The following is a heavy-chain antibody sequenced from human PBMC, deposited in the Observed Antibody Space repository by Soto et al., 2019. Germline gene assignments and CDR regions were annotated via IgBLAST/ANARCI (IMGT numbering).Heavy chain of an antibody. Sequence: PGGSLRLSCAASGFTFSSYVMHWVRQAPGKGLVWVSRINTDGSTTTYADSVKGRFTISRDNAKNTVYLQMNSLRAEDTAVYYCTRGGNSRFDAWGEGTLVTV. CDR3: TRGGNSRFDA. CDR2: INTDGSTT. D-gene: IGHD1-26*01. CDR1: GFTFSSYV. J-gene: IGHJ4*02. V-gene: IGHV3-74*01.